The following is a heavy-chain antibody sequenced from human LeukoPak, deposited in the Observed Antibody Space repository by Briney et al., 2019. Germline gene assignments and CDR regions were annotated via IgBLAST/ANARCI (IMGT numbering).Heavy chain of an antibody. CDR3: ARYRVGATVFDY. Sequence: PSETLSLTCTVSRVSISNYWWSWLRQAAGKGLEGIGRVYPSGTTHYNPSLQSRVTLSVDTSKNQLSLTLSSLTAADTAVYYCARYRVGATVFDYWGQGTLVTVSS. V-gene: IGHV4-4*07. CDR1: RVSISNYW. J-gene: IGHJ4*02. CDR2: VYPSGTT. D-gene: IGHD1-26*01.